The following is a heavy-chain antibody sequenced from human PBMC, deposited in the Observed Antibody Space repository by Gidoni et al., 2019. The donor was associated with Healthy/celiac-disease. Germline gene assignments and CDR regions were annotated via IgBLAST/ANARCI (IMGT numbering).Heavy chain of an antibody. V-gene: IGHV3-21*01. CDR1: GFTFSSER. D-gene: IGHD6-6*01. CDR2: ISSSSSYI. J-gene: IGHJ6*02. Sequence: EVQLVESGGGLFKPGGSLRRPGAASGFTFSSERMNWVRQAPGKGLEWVSSISSSSSYICYADSVKGRFTISRDNAKNSLYLQMNSLRAEDTAVYYCARDPARPPDYYYYYGMDVWGQGTTVTVSS. CDR3: ARDPARPPDYYYYYGMDV.